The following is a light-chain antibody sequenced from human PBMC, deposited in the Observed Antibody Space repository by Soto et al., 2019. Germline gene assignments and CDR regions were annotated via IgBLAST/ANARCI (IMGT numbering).Light chain of an antibody. V-gene: IGKV1-5*03. CDR3: QQYNSYSWT. CDR2: KAS. Sequence: IQMTQSHSTLSASVGDRVTITCRATQTISTSLAWYQQIPGRAPKLLIYKASILDTGVPSRFSGSGSGTEFTLTISSLQPDDFATYYCQQYNSYSWTFGQGTKVAI. J-gene: IGKJ1*01. CDR1: QTISTS.